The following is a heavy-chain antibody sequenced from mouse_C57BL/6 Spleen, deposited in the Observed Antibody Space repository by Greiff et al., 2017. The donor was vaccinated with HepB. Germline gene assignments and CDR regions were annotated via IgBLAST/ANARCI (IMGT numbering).Heavy chain of an antibody. V-gene: IGHV3-6*01. Sequence: EVKLQESGPGLVKPSQSLSLTCSVTGYSITSGYYWNWIRQFPGNKLEWMGYISYDGSNNYNPSLKNRISITRDTSKNQFFLKLNSVTTEDTATYYCARVYDYYWYFDVWGTGTTVTVSS. CDR2: ISYDGSN. J-gene: IGHJ1*03. D-gene: IGHD2-4*01. CDR3: ARVYDYYWYFDV. CDR1: GYSITSGYY.